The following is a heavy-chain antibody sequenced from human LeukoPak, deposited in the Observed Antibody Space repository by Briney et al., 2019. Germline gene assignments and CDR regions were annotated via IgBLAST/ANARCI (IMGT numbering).Heavy chain of an antibody. V-gene: IGHV3-48*02. D-gene: IGHD2-8*01. CDR3: ARDYKYAFDY. Sequence: GESLRLSCVASGFSFSSFAMSWVRQAPGEGLDWVSYITSSSNSIYYADSVRGRFTISRDNDKNSLYLQMNRRRDEDTAVYYCARDYKYAFDYWGQGTLVAVSP. J-gene: IGHJ4*02. CDR1: GFSFSSFA. CDR2: ITSSSNSI.